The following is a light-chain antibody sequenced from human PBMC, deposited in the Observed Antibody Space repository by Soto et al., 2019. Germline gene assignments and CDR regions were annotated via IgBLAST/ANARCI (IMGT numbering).Light chain of an antibody. CDR1: QSISSW. J-gene: IGKJ1*01. CDR2: KAS. V-gene: IGKV1-5*03. Sequence: DIQMTQSPSTLSASVGDRVTITCRASQSISSWLAWYQQKPGKAPKLLMYKASSLESGVPSRFSGSGSGTEFTLTISSLQPDEFATYYCQQYNSFSPATFGQGTKVEIK. CDR3: QQYNSFSPAT.